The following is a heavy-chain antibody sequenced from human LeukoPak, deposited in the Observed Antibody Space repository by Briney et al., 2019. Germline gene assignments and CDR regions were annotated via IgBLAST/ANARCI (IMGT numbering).Heavy chain of an antibody. CDR2: IYSGGST. CDR3: AREIAVVYGMDV. J-gene: IGHJ6*02. CDR1: GFTVSSNY. Sequence: PGGSLRLSCAASGFTVSSNYMSWVRQAPGKGLEWVSVIYSGGSTYYADSVKGRFTISRDNSKNTLYLQMNSLRAEDTAVYYCAREIAVVYGMDVWGQGTTVTVSS. V-gene: IGHV3-53*01. D-gene: IGHD3-22*01.